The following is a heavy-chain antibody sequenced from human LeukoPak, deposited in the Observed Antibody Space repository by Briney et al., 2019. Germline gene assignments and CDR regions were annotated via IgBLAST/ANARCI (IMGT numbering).Heavy chain of an antibody. CDR3: ARDDFTNNWVPYNWFDP. D-gene: IGHD1-1*01. J-gene: IGHJ5*02. CDR1: GGSFSGYF. CDR2: ISHSGTT. Sequence: PSETLSLTCAVSGGSFSGYFWNWIRQSPAKGLEWIGEISHSGTTNYNPSLKSRVTISIDTSKNQFSLKLTSVTAADTAVYYCARDDFTNNWVPYNWFDPWGQGTLVTVSS. V-gene: IGHV4-34*01.